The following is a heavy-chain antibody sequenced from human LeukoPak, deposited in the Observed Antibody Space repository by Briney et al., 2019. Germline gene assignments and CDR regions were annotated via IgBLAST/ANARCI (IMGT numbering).Heavy chain of an antibody. Sequence: SQTLSLTCAVSGGSISSGGYSWSWTRQPPGKGLEWIGYIYHSGSTYYNPSLKSRVTISVDRSKNQFSLKLSSVTAADTAVHYCAREASYGGNSDGAFDIWGQGTMVTVSS. CDR3: AREASYGGNSDGAFDI. J-gene: IGHJ3*02. CDR2: IYHSGST. D-gene: IGHD4-17*01. CDR1: GGSISSGGYS. V-gene: IGHV4-30-2*01.